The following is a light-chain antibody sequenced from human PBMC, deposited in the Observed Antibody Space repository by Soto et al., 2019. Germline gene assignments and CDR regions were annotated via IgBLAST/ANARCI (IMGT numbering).Light chain of an antibody. Sequence: DIQMTQSPSTLSASVGDRVTITCRASQSIVSWLAWYQQKPGKAPKLLIYDVFNLQSGDPSRFSGSGSGTEFTLTISSLQPDDFATEYCQQYKTFMWTFGQGTKVEI. J-gene: IGKJ1*01. CDR1: QSIVSW. V-gene: IGKV1-5*01. CDR3: QQYKTFMWT. CDR2: DVF.